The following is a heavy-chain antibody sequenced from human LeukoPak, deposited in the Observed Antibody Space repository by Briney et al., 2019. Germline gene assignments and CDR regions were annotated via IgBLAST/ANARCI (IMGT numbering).Heavy chain of an antibody. Sequence: ASVKVSCKASGYTFSNYGISWVRQAPGQGLEWMGWISGYNGNSNSAQKLQGRLTMTTDTSTSTAYMELGSLRSDDTAVYYCARIAIGLIVGVTVDYWGRGTLVTVSS. J-gene: IGHJ4*02. CDR1: GYTFSNYG. CDR3: ARIAIGLIVGVTVDY. D-gene: IGHD1-26*01. CDR2: ISGYNGNS. V-gene: IGHV1-18*01.